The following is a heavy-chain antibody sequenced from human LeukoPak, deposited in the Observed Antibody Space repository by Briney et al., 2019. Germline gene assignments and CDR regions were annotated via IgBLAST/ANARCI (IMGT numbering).Heavy chain of an antibody. Sequence: GGSLRLSCAASGFTFNSYNMNWVRQAPGKGLEWVSYISSGSTYMYYADSLKGRFTISRDNAKRSLYLQMNSLRAEDTAVYYCAREKRSGNDAFDIWGQGTMVTVSS. V-gene: IGHV3-21*04. CDR1: GFTFNSYN. CDR2: ISSGSTYM. CDR3: AREKRSGNDAFDI. D-gene: IGHD4-23*01. J-gene: IGHJ3*02.